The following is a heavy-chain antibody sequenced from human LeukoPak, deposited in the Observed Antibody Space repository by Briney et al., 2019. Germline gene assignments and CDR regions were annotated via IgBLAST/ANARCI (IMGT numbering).Heavy chain of an antibody. J-gene: IGHJ5*02. CDR2: ISSSSSYI. V-gene: IGHV3-21*01. D-gene: IGHD3-22*01. Sequence: GGSLRLSCAASGFTFSSYTMNWVRQAPGKGLEWVSSISSSSSYIYYADSVKGRFTISRDNAKNSLYLQMNSLRAEDTAVYYCARDREEYYYDSSGYYPWGQGTLVTVSP. CDR1: GFTFSSYT. CDR3: ARDREEYYYDSSGYYP.